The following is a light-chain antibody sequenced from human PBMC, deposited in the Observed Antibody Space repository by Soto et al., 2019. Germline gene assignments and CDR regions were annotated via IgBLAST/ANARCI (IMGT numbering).Light chain of an antibody. Sequence: EIVLTQSPATLSSFPGDRVTLSCRASQYINTRLSWYQHRPGQAPRLLIYQTSIRAAGIPARFSASGSGTEFTLTISSLQPEDFTVYSCLQYHNLWAFGQGTRVDIK. CDR2: QTS. V-gene: IGKV3D-15*01. J-gene: IGKJ1*01. CDR3: LQYHNLWA. CDR1: QYINTR.